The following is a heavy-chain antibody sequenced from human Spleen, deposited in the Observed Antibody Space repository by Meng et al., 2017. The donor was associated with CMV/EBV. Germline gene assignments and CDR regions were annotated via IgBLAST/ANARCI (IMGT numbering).Heavy chain of an antibody. CDR3: AKDLLLFGGANAYFDY. CDR1: GFTFDNYG. D-gene: IGHD3-16*01. J-gene: IGHJ4*02. V-gene: IGHV3-30*02. Sequence: GESLKISCAASGFTFDNYGMHWIRQTPGKGLEWVAFIRHDGTTKFYGVSVKGRFTISRDNSKNTVYLQMNSLRPEETAIYYCAKDLLLFGGANAYFDYWGQGTLVTVSS. CDR2: IRHDGTTK.